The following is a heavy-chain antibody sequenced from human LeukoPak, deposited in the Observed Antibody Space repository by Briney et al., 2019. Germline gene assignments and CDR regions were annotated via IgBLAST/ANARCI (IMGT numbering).Heavy chain of an antibody. D-gene: IGHD5-18*01. CDR2: INPSGST. CDR1: GGSFSDYY. V-gene: IGHV4-34*01. Sequence: SETLSLTCAVYGGSFSDYYWSWIRQPPGKGLEWIGEINPSGSTNYRPSLKSRVTISVDTSKNQFSLKLSSVAAADTAVYFCARVGYSYVINDWSRTGLGAYPTKYYYHMDVWDKGTTVTVSS. CDR3: ARVGYSYVINDWSRTGLGAYPTKYYYHMDV. J-gene: IGHJ6*03.